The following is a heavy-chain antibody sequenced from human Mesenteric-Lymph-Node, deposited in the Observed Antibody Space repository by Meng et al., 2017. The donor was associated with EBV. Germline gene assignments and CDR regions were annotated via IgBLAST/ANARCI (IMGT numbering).Heavy chain of an antibody. D-gene: IGHD6-19*01. CDR1: GGTFNSNA. J-gene: IGHJ4*02. Sequence: QGQLVQSGAELKKPGSSVKVSCKASGGTFNSNAISWVRQAPGQGLDYMGGIIPIFGTANYAQKFQGRVTITADRSTSTAYLELSSLRSEDTAVYYCASSTSGWYGSPDYWGQGTLVTVSS. CDR3: ASSTSGWYGSPDY. V-gene: IGHV1-69*06. CDR2: IIPIFGTA.